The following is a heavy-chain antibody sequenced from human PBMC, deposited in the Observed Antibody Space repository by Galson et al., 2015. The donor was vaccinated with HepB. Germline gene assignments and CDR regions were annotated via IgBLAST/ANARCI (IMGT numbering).Heavy chain of an antibody. CDR3: AKDMQATY. J-gene: IGHJ4*02. CDR1: GFTFSSAV. D-gene: IGHD2-2*01. CDR2: ISSSGDST. V-gene: IGHV3-23*01. Sequence: SLRLSCAASGFTFSSAVMTWVRQAPGKGLEWVSLISSSGDSTYYADSVKGRFTISRDDSKNTLYLHMNNLRAEDTAVYYCAKDMQATYWGQGTQVIVSS.